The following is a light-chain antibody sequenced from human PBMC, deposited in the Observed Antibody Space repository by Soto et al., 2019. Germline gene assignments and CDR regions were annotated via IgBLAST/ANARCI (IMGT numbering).Light chain of an antibody. V-gene: IGKV3-20*01. CDR1: QSVSSYS. J-gene: IGKJ1*01. CDR3: QQCGSSPWT. Sequence: EIVLTQSPGTLSLSPGERATLSCRASQSVSSYSLAWYQQKPGQAPRLLIYAASSRATGIPDRFSGGGSGTDFTLTISRLEPEDFAVYYCQQCGSSPWTFGQGTKVDIK. CDR2: AAS.